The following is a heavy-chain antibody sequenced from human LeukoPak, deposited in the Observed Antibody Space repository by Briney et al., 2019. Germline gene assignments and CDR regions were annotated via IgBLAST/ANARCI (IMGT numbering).Heavy chain of an antibody. J-gene: IGHJ4*02. D-gene: IGHD3-9*01. Sequence: GEPLQISFKGSGSRFTSYWIGWVRQMHGKGLEWMGIIYPGDSDTTYSPSFQVQVTISADKSISTAYLQWSSLKASDTAMYYCARHYDILTGPDYWGQGTLVTVSS. CDR3: ARHYDILTGPDY. CDR1: GSRFTSYW. CDR2: IYPGDSDT. V-gene: IGHV5-51*01.